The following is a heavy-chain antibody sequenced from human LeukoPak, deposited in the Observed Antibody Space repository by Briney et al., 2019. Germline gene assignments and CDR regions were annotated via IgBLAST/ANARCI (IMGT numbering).Heavy chain of an antibody. CDR3: ARVDYYDSSGYPFDY. Sequence: ASVKVSCKASGYTFTGYYMHWVRQAPGQGLEWMGWINPNSGGTNYAQKFQGRVTMTRDTSISTAYMELSRLRSDDTAVYYCARVDYYDSSGYPFDYWGQGTLVTVSS. J-gene: IGHJ4*02. V-gene: IGHV1-2*02. CDR1: GYTFTGYY. D-gene: IGHD3-22*01. CDR2: INPNSGGT.